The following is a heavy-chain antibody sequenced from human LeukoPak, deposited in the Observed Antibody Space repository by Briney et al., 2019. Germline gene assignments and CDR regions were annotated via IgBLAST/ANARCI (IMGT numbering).Heavy chain of an antibody. Sequence: SETLSLTCTVSGGSISSYYWSWIRQPPGKGLEWIGYIYYTGSTNYNPSLKSRLTISVDTSKNQFSLNLSAVTAADTAVYYCAGGPSGSYGQTLYWGQGTLVTVSS. D-gene: IGHD1-26*01. J-gene: IGHJ4*02. CDR1: GGSISSYY. CDR3: AGGPSGSYGQTLY. V-gene: IGHV4-59*01. CDR2: IYYTGST.